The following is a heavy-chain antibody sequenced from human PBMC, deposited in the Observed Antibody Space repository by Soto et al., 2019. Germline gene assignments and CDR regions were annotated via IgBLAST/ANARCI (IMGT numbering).Heavy chain of an antibody. D-gene: IGHD2-8*01. CDR3: AVSGPRLLIFDY. V-gene: IGHV4-34*01. J-gene: IGHJ4*02. CDR2: INHSGST. CDR1: GGSFSGYY. Sequence: LSLTCAVYGGSFSGYYWSWIRQPPGKGLEWIGEINHSGSTNYNPSLKSRVTISVDTSKNQFSLKLSSVTAADTAVYYCAVSGPRLLIFDYWGQGTLVTVSS.